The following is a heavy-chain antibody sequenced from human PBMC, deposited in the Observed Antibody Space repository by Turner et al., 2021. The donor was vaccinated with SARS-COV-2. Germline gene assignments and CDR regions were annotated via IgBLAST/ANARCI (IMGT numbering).Heavy chain of an antibody. CDR3: ASATRGGTYYYSAFDI. CDR1: GFTFSSYT. J-gene: IGHJ3*02. V-gene: IGHV3-30*04. CDR2: ISYAGNIK. Sequence: VQLVESGGGVVQPGRSLSLSSAASGFTFSSYTMYWVRQAPGKGLEWVALISYAGNIKQYADSVKGQLTISRDNSKNTVYLQMNSLGAEDTAVYYCASATRGGTYYYSAFDIWGQGTMVTVSS. D-gene: IGHD1-26*01.